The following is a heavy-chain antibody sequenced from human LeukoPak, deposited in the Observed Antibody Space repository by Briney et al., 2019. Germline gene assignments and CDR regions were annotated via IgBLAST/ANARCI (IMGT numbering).Heavy chain of an antibody. Sequence: PGGSLRLSCAASEFSVSSNFMTWVRQAPGKGLECVSVIYSRGDTYYADSVGGRFTISRDKSKNTLYLQMDSLRVEDTAVYYCARKSDSYMLRGGDCWGQGTLVTVSS. CDR2: IYSRGDT. CDR1: EFSVSSNF. J-gene: IGHJ4*02. V-gene: IGHV3-66*01. D-gene: IGHD3-10*01. CDR3: ARKSDSYMLRGGDC.